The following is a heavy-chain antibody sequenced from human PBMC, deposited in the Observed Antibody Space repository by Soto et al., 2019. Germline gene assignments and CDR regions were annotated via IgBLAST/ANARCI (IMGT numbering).Heavy chain of an antibody. CDR2: IIPIVGTG. V-gene: IGHV1-69*01. J-gene: IGHJ6*02. Sequence: QVQLVQSGAEVRKPGSSVTVSCKASGGTFSNYAISWVRQAPGQGLGWMGGIIPIVGTGSYAQKFQGRVTITADEPTPTAYMELSSLRFEDTAVYYCARVVILVPTASTHYYYHMDVWGPGTTVTVSS. CDR1: GGTFSNYA. D-gene: IGHD2-2*01. CDR3: ARVVILVPTASTHYYYHMDV.